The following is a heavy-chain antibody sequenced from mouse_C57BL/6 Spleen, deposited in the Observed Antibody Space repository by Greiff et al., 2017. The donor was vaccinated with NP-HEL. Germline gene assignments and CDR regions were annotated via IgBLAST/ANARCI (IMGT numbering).Heavy chain of an antibody. CDR1: GFTFTGYY. CDR3: SRYDKEKFYAMDY. V-gene: IGHV7-3*01. Sequence: EVMLVESGGGLVQPGGSLSLSCAASGFTFTGYYMSWVRQPPGKALEWLGFIRHKANGYTTEYSASVKGRFTISRDNSHSILYLQMKELRAEDSSTYYRSRYDKEKFYAMDYWGQGTSVTVSS. D-gene: IGHD1-3*01. J-gene: IGHJ4*01. CDR2: IRHKANGYTT.